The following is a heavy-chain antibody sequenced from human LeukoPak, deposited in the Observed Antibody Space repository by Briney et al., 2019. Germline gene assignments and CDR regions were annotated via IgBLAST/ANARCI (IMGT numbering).Heavy chain of an antibody. Sequence: QAGGSLRLSCAASGFTFSSYAMHWVRQAPGKGLEWVAVISYDGSNKYYADSVKGRLTISRDNSKNTLYLQMNSLRAEDTAVYYCARDHLRYCSGGSCCSDYWGQGTLVTVSS. D-gene: IGHD2-15*01. CDR1: GFTFSSYA. CDR2: ISYDGSNK. CDR3: ARDHLRYCSGGSCCSDY. J-gene: IGHJ4*02. V-gene: IGHV3-30-3*01.